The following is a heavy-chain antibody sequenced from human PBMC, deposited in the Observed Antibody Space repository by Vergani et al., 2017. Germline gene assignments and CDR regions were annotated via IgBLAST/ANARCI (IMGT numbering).Heavy chain of an antibody. CDR3: AKHVDNGYDFWYFDL. J-gene: IGHJ2*01. V-gene: IGHV3-23*01. D-gene: IGHD5-12*01. Sequence: EVQLLESGGGLVQPGGSLRLSCAASGFTFSSYAMSWVRQAPGKGLEWVSAISGSGGSTYHADSVKGRFTISRDNSKNTLYLQMNSLRAEDTAVYYCAKHVDNGYDFWYFDLWGRGTLVTVSS. CDR2: ISGSGGST. CDR1: GFTFSSYA.